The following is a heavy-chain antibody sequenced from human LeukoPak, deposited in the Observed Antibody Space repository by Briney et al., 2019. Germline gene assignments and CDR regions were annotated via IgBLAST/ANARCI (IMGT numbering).Heavy chain of an antibody. J-gene: IGHJ5*02. V-gene: IGHV3-23*01. D-gene: IGHD1-1*01. CDR1: GFTFSSYA. Sequence: GGSLRLSCAASGFTFSSYAMSWVRQAPGKGLEWVSAISGGGGSTYYADSVKGRFTISRDNSKNTLYLQMNSLRAEDTAVYYCAKEMLVQLERGFNWFDPWGQGTLVTVSS. CDR2: ISGGGGST. CDR3: AKEMLVQLERGFNWFDP.